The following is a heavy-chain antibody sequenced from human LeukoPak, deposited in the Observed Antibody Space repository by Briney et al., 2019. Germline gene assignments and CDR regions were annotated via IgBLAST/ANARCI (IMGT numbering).Heavy chain of an antibody. CDR1: GYTLTELS. Sequence: GASVKVSCKVSGYTLTELSMHWVRQAPGKGLEWMGGFDPEDGETIYAQKFQGRVTMTEDTSTDTAYMELSSLRSEDTAVYYCATYKGGSYYLDYWGQGTLVTVSS. V-gene: IGHV1-24*01. CDR2: FDPEDGET. J-gene: IGHJ4*02. D-gene: IGHD1-26*01. CDR3: ATYKGGSYYLDY.